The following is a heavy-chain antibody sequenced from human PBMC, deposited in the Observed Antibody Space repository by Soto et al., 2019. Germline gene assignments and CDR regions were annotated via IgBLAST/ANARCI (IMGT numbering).Heavy chain of an antibody. Sequence: EVQLVESGGGLVQPGGSLRVSCVASEFSFSTYNMNWIRQAPGRGLEWISYISASSTTIYYADSVKGRFTISRENGKNSLFLQMDSLRDEDTAIYYCARSPTLSGSTRFDFWGQGTLVTVSS. V-gene: IGHV3-48*02. CDR2: ISASSTTI. CDR3: ARSPTLSGSTRFDF. CDR1: EFSFSTYN. D-gene: IGHD1-7*01. J-gene: IGHJ5*01.